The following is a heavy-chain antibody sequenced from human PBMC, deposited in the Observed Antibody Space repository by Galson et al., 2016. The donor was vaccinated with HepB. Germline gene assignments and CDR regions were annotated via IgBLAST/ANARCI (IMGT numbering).Heavy chain of an antibody. CDR3: AGGYSFRWSLDY. Sequence: ETLSLTCAVSGGSLSGYYWTWIRQPPGKGLEWIGEINHSGSTNYNPSLKSRVTISVDTSKNQFSLRLTSVTAADTAVDYCAGGYSFRWSLDYWGQGTLVTVSS. CDR2: INHSGST. J-gene: IGHJ4*02. V-gene: IGHV4-34*01. D-gene: IGHD4-23*01. CDR1: GGSLSGYY.